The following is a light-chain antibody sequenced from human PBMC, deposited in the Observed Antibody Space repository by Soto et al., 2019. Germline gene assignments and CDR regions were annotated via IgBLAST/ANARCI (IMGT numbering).Light chain of an antibody. Sequence: DIPMTQSPSSLSASVGDRVTITCRASQSISSYLNWYQQKPWKAPKLLIYAASSLQSGVPSRFSGSGSGTHFTLTISSLQPEDFATYYCQQSYSTPRTLGQGTKLEIK. CDR3: QQSYSTPRT. V-gene: IGKV1-39*01. J-gene: IGKJ2*02. CDR1: QSISSY. CDR2: AAS.